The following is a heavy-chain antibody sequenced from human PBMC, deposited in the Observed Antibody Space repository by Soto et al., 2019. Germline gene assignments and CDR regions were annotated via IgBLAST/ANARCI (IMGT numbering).Heavy chain of an antibody. Sequence: QVQLVESGGGVVQPGRSLRLSCAASGFTFSNYAMHWVRQAPGKGLEWLAIISYDGDNEYYADSVRGRFTISRDNSKNTLNLQTNYLRHEDTAVYYCAKDGGPVYCNSPGCSAKHFDYWGQGTLVTVSS. V-gene: IGHV3-30*18. CDR3: AKDGGPVYCNSPGCSAKHFDY. J-gene: IGHJ4*02. D-gene: IGHD2-2*01. CDR2: ISYDGDNE. CDR1: GFTFSNYA.